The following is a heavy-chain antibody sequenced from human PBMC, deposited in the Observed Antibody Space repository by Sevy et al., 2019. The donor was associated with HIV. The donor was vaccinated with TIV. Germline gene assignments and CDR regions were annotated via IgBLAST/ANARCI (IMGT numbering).Heavy chain of an antibody. Sequence: SETLSLTCTVSGGSISAYYWSWIRQPPGKALEYIGYIYYTGSTNYNPSLKNRVTISVDTSKNQFSLKLSSVTAADTAVYYCTRAPPVRSGDDCINWFDPWGQGTLVTVSS. CDR2: IYYTGST. D-gene: IGHD5-12*01. CDR1: GGSISAYY. CDR3: TRAPPVRSGDDCINWFDP. J-gene: IGHJ5*02. V-gene: IGHV4-59*01.